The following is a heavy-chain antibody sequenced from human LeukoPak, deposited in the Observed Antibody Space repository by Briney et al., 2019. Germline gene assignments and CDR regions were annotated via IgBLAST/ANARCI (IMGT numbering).Heavy chain of an antibody. CDR2: IYHSGST. CDR1: GYSISSGYY. CDR3: ARHRRTAKYYDFWSGYTYYMDV. V-gene: IGHV4-38-2*01. D-gene: IGHD3-3*01. Sequence: SETLSLTCAVSGYSISSGYYWGWIRQPPGKGLEWIGSIYHSGSTYYNPSLKSRVTISVDTSKNQFSLKLSSVTAADTAVYYCARHRRTAKYYDFWSGYTYYMDVWGKGTTVTVSS. J-gene: IGHJ6*03.